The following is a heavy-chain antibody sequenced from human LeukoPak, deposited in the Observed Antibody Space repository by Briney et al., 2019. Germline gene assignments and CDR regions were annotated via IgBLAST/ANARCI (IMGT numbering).Heavy chain of an antibody. J-gene: IGHJ4*02. CDR2: ISGGGGST. CDR1: GFTFSSYA. CDR3: AKSSYYDSSGYYREYYFDY. D-gene: IGHD3-22*01. Sequence: PGGSLRLSCAASGFTFSSYATSWVRQAPGKGLEWVSAISGGGGSTHYADSVKGRFTISRDNSKNTLYLQMSSLRAGDTAVYYCAKSSYYDSSGYYREYYFDYWGQGTLVTVSS. V-gene: IGHV3-23*01.